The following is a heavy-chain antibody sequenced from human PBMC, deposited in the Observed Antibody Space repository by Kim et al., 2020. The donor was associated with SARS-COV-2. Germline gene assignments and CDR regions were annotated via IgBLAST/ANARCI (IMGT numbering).Heavy chain of an antibody. Sequence: ASVKVSCKASGYIFTGYYMHWVRQAPGQGLEWMGRINPNSGGTNYAQKFQGRVTMTRDTSISTAYMELSSLRSDDTAMYYCARVPIVGPTGDFDYWGQGTLVTVSS. CDR2: INPNSGGT. D-gene: IGHD1-26*01. CDR1: GYIFTGYY. CDR3: ARVPIVGPTGDFDY. V-gene: IGHV1-2*06. J-gene: IGHJ4*02.